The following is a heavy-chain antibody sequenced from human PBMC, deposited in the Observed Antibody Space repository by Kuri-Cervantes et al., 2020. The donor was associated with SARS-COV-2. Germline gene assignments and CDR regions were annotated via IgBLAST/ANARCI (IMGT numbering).Heavy chain of an antibody. J-gene: IGHJ6*02. CDR3: ARDGGYNWNCGVYYYYGMDV. D-gene: IGHD1-7*01. V-gene: IGHV1-18*01. CDR2: ISAYNGNT. CDR1: GYTFTSYG. Sequence: ASVKVSCKASGYTFTSYGISWVRQAPGQGLEWRGWISAYNGNTNYAQKLQGRVTMTTDTSTSTAYMELRSLRSDDTAVYYCARDGGYNWNCGVYYYYGMDVWGQGTTVTVSS.